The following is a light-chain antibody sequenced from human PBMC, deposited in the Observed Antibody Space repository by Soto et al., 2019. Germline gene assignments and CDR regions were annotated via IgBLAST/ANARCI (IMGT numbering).Light chain of an antibody. CDR1: QSISNW. CDR3: QQSNSITWT. CDR2: KAS. J-gene: IGKJ1*01. Sequence: DIQMTQSPSTLSASAGDRVTLTCRASQSISNWLAWYQQKPGKAPKLLIYKASSLESGVPSRFSGSGSGTDFTLTISSLQPEDFATYSCQQSNSITWTFGQGTKVDIK. V-gene: IGKV1-5*03.